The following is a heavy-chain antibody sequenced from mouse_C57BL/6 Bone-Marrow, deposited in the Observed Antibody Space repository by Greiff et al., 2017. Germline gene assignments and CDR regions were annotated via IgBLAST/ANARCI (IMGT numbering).Heavy chain of an antibody. CDR2: IYPGGGYT. CDR1: GYTFTNYW. D-gene: IGHD2-3*01. J-gene: IGHJ1*03. V-gene: IGHV1-63*01. CDR3: ARGPYDDGRYFDV. Sequence: VQLQQSGAELVRPGTSVKMSCKASGYTFTNYWIGWAKQRPGHGLEWIGDIYPGGGYTNYNEKFKGKATLTADKSSSTAYMQFSSLTSEDSAIYYCARGPYDDGRYFDVWGTGTTVTVSS.